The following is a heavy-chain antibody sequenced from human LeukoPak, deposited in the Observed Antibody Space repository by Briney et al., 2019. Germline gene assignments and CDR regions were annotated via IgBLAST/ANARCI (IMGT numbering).Heavy chain of an antibody. CDR2: IDGSATST. CDR1: GFTFSTYN. D-gene: IGHD4-17*01. Sequence: GGSLRLSCAASGFTFSTYNMNWVRQAPGKGLEWVSAIDGSATSTYYAESVKGRFTISRDNSKNTLYLQMNRLRSEDTALYYCARVDTPTVWGQGALVTVSS. CDR3: ARVDTPTV. J-gene: IGHJ4*02. V-gene: IGHV3-23*05.